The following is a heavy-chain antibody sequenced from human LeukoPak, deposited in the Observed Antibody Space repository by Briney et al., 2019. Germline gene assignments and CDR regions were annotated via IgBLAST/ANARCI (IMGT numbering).Heavy chain of an antibody. CDR3: ARRPSTGWNYPPAYYYYMDV. J-gene: IGHJ6*03. D-gene: IGHD1-7*01. CDR1: GYSFTSYW. Sequence: GESLKISCKGSGYSFTSYWIGWVRQMPGKGLEWMGIIYPGDSDTRYSPSFQGQVTISADKSISTAYLQWSSLKASDTTMYYCARRPSTGWNYPPAYYYYMDVWGKGATVTVSS. V-gene: IGHV5-51*01. CDR2: IYPGDSDT.